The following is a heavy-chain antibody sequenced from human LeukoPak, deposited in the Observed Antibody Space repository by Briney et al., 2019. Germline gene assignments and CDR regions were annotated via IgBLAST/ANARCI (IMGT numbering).Heavy chain of an antibody. CDR2: IYSGGST. CDR1: GFTVSSDY. CDR3: ARNWFDP. V-gene: IGHV3-53*05. Sequence: GGSLRLSCAASGFTVSSDYMSWVHQAGGKGLEWVSVIYSGGSTYYADSVKGRFTISRDKSKNTVYLQMNSLRFEDTAMYYCARNWFDPWGQGTLVTVCS. J-gene: IGHJ5*02.